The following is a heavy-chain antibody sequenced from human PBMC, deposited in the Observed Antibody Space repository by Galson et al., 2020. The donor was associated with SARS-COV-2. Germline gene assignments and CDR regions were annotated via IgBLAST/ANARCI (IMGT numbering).Heavy chain of an antibody. CDR1: GYTFTRYG. D-gene: IGHD3-10*01. J-gene: IGHJ4*02. CDR3: ARAFLPNYKDLGSYYTESGY. V-gene: IGHV1-3*01. Sequence: ASVKVSCKASGYTFTRYGMHWVRQAPGQRLEWMGWINAGDGSTKYSQNFQGRVTISRDISGRAADMELSSLRSEDTAVYYCARAFLPNYKDLGSYYTESGYWGQGTLVTVSS. CDR2: INAGDGST.